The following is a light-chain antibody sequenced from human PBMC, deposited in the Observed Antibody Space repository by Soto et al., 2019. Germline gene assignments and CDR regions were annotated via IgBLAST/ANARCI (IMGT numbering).Light chain of an antibody. Sequence: SYELTQPPSVSVAPGKTARITCGGNNIGSKSVHWYQQKPGQAPVLVIYYDSDRPSGIPERFSGSNSGNTATLTISRVEAGDEADYYCQVWDSSSDWVFGGGTKVTV. V-gene: IGLV3-21*04. CDR1: NIGSKS. CDR2: YDS. J-gene: IGLJ3*02. CDR3: QVWDSSSDWV.